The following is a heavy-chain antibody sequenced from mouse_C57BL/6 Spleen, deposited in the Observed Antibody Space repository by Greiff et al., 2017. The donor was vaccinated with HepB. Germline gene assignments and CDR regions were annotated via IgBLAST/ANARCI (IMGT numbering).Heavy chain of an antibody. CDR3: ATYDGYYSFAY. D-gene: IGHD2-3*01. CDR2: ISSGSSTI. V-gene: IGHV5-17*01. CDR1: GFTFSDYG. Sequence: EAQRVESGGGLVKPGGSLKLSCAASGFTFSDYGMHWVRQAPEKGLEWVAYISSGSSTIYYADTVKGRFTISRDNAKNTLFLQMTSLRSEDTAMYYCATYDGYYSFAYWGQGTLVTVSA. J-gene: IGHJ3*01.